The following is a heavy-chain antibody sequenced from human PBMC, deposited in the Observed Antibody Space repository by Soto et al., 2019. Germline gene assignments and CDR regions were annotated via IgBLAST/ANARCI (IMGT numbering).Heavy chain of an antibody. CDR2: ISYDGSDK. CDR1: GFTFRSYV. J-gene: IGHJ1*01. D-gene: IGHD3-16*01. Sequence: QVQLVESGGGVVQPGTSLRVSCVGSGFTFRSYVIHWVRQSPGKGLEWVALISYDGSDKYYGDSVRGRFTISRDNSRNTVDLQMDSPRLEDTALYYCARWGTTGGLDVWGQGTLVSVSS. CDR3: ARWGTTGGLDV. V-gene: IGHV3-30*19.